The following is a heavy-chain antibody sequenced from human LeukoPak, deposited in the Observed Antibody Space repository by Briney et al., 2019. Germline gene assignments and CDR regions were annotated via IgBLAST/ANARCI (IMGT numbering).Heavy chain of an antibody. D-gene: IGHD3-22*01. J-gene: IGHJ4*02. V-gene: IGHV3-23*01. CDR1: GCTFSSYA. CDR3: AKTYYYDSSNYPPMDY. Sequence: PGWSLRLSCAASGCTFSSYAMRWVHQAPGEGLEWVSAISGGGGNTYYADSVEGRFTISGDNSKNTLYLQMNSLRAEDTAVYYCAKTYYYDSSNYPPMDYWGQGTLVTVSS. CDR2: ISGGGGNT.